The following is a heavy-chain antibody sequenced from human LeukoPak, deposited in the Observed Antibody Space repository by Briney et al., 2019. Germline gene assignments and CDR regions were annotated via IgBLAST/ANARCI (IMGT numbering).Heavy chain of an antibody. CDR1: GGSISSYD. V-gene: IGHV4-59*01. J-gene: IGHJ3*02. Sequence: PSETLSLTCTVSGGSISSYDWSWIRQPPGKGLEWVGYIYYGGSTNYNPSLKSRATISVDTSKNQFSLKLSSVTAADTAVYYCARDTMTDAFDIWGQGTMVTVSS. CDR2: IYYGGST. D-gene: IGHD3-22*01. CDR3: ARDTMTDAFDI.